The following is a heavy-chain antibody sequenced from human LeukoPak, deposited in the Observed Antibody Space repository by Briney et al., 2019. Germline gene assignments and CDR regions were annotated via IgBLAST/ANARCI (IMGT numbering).Heavy chain of an antibody. CDR2: ISGSGGST. CDR3: AKVLDPKCGDIDF. J-gene: IGHJ4*02. V-gene: IGHV3-23*01. Sequence: GGSLRLSCAASGFTFSSYAMSWVRQAPGKGLEWVSAISGSGGSTYYADAVNGRFTITRDNSKNTLYLQMNSLRADDTAVYYCAKVLDPKCGDIDFWGQGTLVTVSS. D-gene: IGHD4-17*01. CDR1: GFTFSSYA.